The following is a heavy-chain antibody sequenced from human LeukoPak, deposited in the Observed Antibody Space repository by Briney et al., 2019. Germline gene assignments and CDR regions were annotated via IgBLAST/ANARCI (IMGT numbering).Heavy chain of an antibody. CDR3: AREVYFARGIFDY. Sequence: GGSLRLSCAASGFTFSDYYMSWIRQAPGKGLEWVSYISSSGSTIYYADSVKGRFTISRDNAKNSLYLQMNSLRAEDTAVFYCAREVYFARGIFDYWGQGTLVTVSS. J-gene: IGHJ4*02. V-gene: IGHV3-11*01. D-gene: IGHD3-9*01. CDR1: GFTFSDYY. CDR2: ISSSGSTI.